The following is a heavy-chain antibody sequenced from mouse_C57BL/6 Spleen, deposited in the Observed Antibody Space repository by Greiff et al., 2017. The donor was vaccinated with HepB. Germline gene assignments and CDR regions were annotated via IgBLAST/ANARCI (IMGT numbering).Heavy chain of an antibody. J-gene: IGHJ4*01. CDR1: GYTFTSYW. CDR3: ARDSSGRYAMDY. D-gene: IGHD3-2*02. CDR2: IYPSDSET. Sequence: QVQLQQPGAELVRPGSSVKLSCKASGYTFTSYWMDWVKQRPGQGLEWIGNIYPSDSETHYNQKFKDKATLTVDKSSSTAYMQLSSLTSEDSAVYYCARDSSGRYAMDYWGQGTSVTVAS. V-gene: IGHV1-61*01.